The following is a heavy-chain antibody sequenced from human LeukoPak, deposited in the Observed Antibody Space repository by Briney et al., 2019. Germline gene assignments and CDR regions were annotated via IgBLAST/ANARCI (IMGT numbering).Heavy chain of an antibody. CDR2: ISSSSSYI. CDR3: ARDRVTDNTFDY. V-gene: IGHV3-21*01. CDR1: GFTFSSYS. J-gene: IGHJ4*02. D-gene: IGHD1-14*01. Sequence: PGGSLRLSCAAPGFTFSSYSMNWVRQAPGKGLEWVSSISSSSSYIYYADSVKGRFTISRDNAKNSLYLQMNSLRAEDTAVYYCARDRVTDNTFDYWGQGTLVTVSS.